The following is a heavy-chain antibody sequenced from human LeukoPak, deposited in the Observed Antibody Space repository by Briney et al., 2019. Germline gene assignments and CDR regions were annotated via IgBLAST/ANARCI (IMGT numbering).Heavy chain of an antibody. V-gene: IGHV3-23*01. CDR2: TSGSGGST. CDR1: GFGFSTYG. CDR3: AKTFSGYYYREFDY. D-gene: IGHD3-22*01. Sequence: GGSLRLSCAASGFGFSTYGMSWVRQAPGKGLEWVSGTSGSGGSTYYADSVKGRFTISRDNSKNTLDLQMNSLRAEDTAVYYCAKTFSGYYYREFDYWGQGTLVTVSS. J-gene: IGHJ4*02.